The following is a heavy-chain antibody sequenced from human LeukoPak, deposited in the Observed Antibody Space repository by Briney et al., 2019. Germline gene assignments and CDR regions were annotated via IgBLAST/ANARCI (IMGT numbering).Heavy chain of an antibody. CDR1: GGSISSHY. Sequence: SETLSLTCTVSGGSISSHYWSWIRQPPGKGLEWIGYIYHSGSTNYNPSLKSRVTISVDTSKNQFSLKLSSVTAADTAVYYCARNRSYGSGSYYLEPNYYYYMDVWGKGTTVTVSS. CDR2: IYHSGST. V-gene: IGHV4-59*11. CDR3: ARNRSYGSGSYYLEPNYYYYMDV. D-gene: IGHD3-10*01. J-gene: IGHJ6*03.